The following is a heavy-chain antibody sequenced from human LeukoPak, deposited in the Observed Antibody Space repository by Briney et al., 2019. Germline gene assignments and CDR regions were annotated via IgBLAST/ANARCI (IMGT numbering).Heavy chain of an antibody. J-gene: IGHJ4*02. Sequence: SETLSLTCAVSGYSISSGYYWGWIRQPPGKGLEWIGSIYHSGSTYYNPSLKSRVTISVDTSKNQFSLNLSSVTAADTAVYYCASKSFLSGSFDYWGQGTLVTVSS. CDR3: ASKSFLSGSFDY. V-gene: IGHV4-38-2*01. CDR1: GYSISSGYY. D-gene: IGHD1-26*01. CDR2: IYHSGST.